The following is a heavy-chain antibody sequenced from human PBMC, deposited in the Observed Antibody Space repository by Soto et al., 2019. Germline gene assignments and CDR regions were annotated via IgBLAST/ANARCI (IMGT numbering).Heavy chain of an antibody. CDR1: GFTISDYY. J-gene: IGHJ4*02. CDR3: AREIVVARGASYFDY. V-gene: IGHV3-11*04. CDR2: ISSSGSTI. D-gene: IGHD2-2*01. Sequence: GGSLRLSCAASGFTISDYYMSWIRQAPGKGLEWVSHISSSGSTIYYADSVKGRFTISRDNAKNSLYLQMNSLRAEDTAVYYCAREIVVARGASYFDYRGPGTLVTVSS.